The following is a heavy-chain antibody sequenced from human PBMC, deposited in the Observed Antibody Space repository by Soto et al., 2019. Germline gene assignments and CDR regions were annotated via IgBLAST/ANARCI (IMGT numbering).Heavy chain of an antibody. CDR3: ARGRPGPISTLPLLGN. J-gene: IGHJ4*02. CDR1: GFTFSSYG. D-gene: IGHD6-25*01. Sequence: QVHLVESGGGVVQPGRSLRLSCTASGFTFSSYGMHWVRQAPGKGLEWVAITWSDESRKYYGDSVKGRFTISRGNCKNILFRPRDSLSVEDTAVYYCARGRPGPISTLPLLGNWGQGTLVTVSS. CDR2: TWSDESRK. V-gene: IGHV3-33*01.